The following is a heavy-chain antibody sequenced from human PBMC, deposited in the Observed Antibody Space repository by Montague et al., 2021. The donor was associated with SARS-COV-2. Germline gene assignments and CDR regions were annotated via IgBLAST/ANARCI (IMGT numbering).Heavy chain of an antibody. J-gene: IGHJ4*02. CDR2: IYYSGST. CDR3: ARGAVGGATIKSGGPFYHLDY. V-gene: IGHV4-59*13. CDR1: GGSISSYY. D-gene: IGHD5-24*01. Sequence: SETLSLTCTVSGGSISSYYWSWIRQSPGKGLEWMGYIYYSGSTNXXPSLQSRVTISVDTSKNQFSLRLSTVTAADTAVYYCARGAVGGATIKSGGPFYHLDYWGQGILVTVSS.